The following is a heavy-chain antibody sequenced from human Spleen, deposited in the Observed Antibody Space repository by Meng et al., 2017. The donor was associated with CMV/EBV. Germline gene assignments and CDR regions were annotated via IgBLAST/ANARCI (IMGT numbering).Heavy chain of an antibody. CDR2: TSGSGGAT. D-gene: IGHD5-18*01. Sequence: FAFGNYAVSWVRQAPGKGLEWVSSTSGSGGATYYADSVKARFTISRDNSKNTLYLQLNSLRVEDTAVYYCAKHPIYSYGYLEYNWFDPWGQGTLVTVSS. J-gene: IGHJ5*02. CDR3: AKHPIYSYGYLEYNWFDP. CDR1: FAFGNYA. V-gene: IGHV3-23*01.